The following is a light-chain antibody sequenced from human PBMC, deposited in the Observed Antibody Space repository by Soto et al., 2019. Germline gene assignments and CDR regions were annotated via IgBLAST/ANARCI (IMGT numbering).Light chain of an antibody. V-gene: IGKV1-39*01. CDR3: QQSYSTLP. CDR1: QSIRSY. Sequence: DIQITHYPSTLSASVGDRVTITCRASQSIRSYLNWYQQKPGKAPKLLIYAASSLQSGVPSRFSGSGSGTDFTLTISSLQPEDFATYYCQQSYSTLPFGQGTRLAI. CDR2: AAS. J-gene: IGKJ5*01.